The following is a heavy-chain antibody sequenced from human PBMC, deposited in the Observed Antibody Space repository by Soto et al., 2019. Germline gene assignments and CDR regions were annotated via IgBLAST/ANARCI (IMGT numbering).Heavy chain of an antibody. Sequence: QVQLVQSGAEVKKPGASVKVSCKASGYTFTSYGISWVRQAPGQGLEWMGWISAYNGKANYARNLQGRVTMTTDTSTTTAYMELRSLTSDDTAMYYCSRHLHEAFDIWGQGTVVTVSS. CDR1: GYTFTSYG. V-gene: IGHV1-18*04. CDR3: SRHLHEAFDI. J-gene: IGHJ3*02. CDR2: ISAYNGKA.